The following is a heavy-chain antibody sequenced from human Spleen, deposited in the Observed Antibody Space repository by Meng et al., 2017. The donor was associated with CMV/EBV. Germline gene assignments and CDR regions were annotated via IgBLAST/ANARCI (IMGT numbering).Heavy chain of an antibody. CDR3: SKARSSWEYNWFDP. D-gene: IGHD6-13*01. V-gene: IGHV3-23*04. Sequence: EVLLVDSWECLVRPVAAVRLAWPASGFSLVIYAISWVRRAPEKRLEWVSAISGIGGSTYYADSVKDRFTISRDNSKNALYLQMNSLGAEDAAVYYCSKARSSWEYNWFDPWGQGTLVTAPQ. CDR1: GFSLVIYA. CDR2: ISGIGGST. J-gene: IGHJ5*02.